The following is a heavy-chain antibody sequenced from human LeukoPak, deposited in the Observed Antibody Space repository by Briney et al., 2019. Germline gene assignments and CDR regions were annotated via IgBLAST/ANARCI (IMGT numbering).Heavy chain of an antibody. V-gene: IGHV4-59*01. CDR3: ARVSGPPSTTYSSSWYGVFDY. CDR2: IYYSGST. J-gene: IGHJ4*02. CDR1: GGSISSYY. Sequence: SETLSLTCTVSGGSISSYYWSWIRQPPGKGLEWIGYIYYSGSTNYNPSLKSRVTISVDTSKNQFSLKLSSVTAADTAVYYCARVSGPPSTTYSSSWYGVFDYWGQGTLVTVSS. D-gene: IGHD6-13*01.